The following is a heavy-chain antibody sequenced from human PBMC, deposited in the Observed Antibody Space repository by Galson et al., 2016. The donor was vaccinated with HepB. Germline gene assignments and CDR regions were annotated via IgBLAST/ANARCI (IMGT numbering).Heavy chain of an antibody. D-gene: IGHD1-26*01. J-gene: IGHJ3*02. CDR3: VREMYGSYFAFDI. CDR1: GFTFNDYW. Sequence: SLRLSCAASGFTFNDYWMHWVRQAPGRGLDWVSRINNDGSSSTYADSVKGRFTISRDNAKNTLYLQMNSLRAEDTTVYYCVREMYGSYFAFDIWGQGTMVTVSS. CDR2: INNDGSSS. V-gene: IGHV3-74*01.